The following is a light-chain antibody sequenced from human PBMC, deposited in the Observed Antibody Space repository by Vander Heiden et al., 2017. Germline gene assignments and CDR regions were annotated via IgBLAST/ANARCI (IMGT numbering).Light chain of an antibody. CDR3: QQDNTYLWT. CDR1: QSIGSW. J-gene: IGKJ1*01. V-gene: IGKV1-5*03. Sequence: DIQMTQSPSTLSASVGDRVTITCRASQSIGSWVAWYQQKPGKAPKLLIYKASNLESGVPSRFSGSGSGTEFTLTISSLQPDDPATYFCQQDNTYLWTFGQGTKVEFK. CDR2: KAS.